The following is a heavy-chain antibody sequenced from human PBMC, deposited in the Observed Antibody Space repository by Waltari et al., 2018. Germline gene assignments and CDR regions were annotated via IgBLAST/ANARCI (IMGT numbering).Heavy chain of an antibody. J-gene: IGHJ4*02. D-gene: IGHD1-26*01. Sequence: QVQLVQSGAEVKKPGSSVKVSCKASGGTFSSYAISWVRQAPGQGLEWMGGSIPIVGTANYAQKFQGRVTITTDESTSTAYMELNSLRAEDTAVYYCAKEGWGSYLRHFDYWGQGTLVTVSS. CDR2: SIPIVGTA. CDR1: GGTFSSYA. CDR3: AKEGWGSYLRHFDY. V-gene: IGHV1-69*05.